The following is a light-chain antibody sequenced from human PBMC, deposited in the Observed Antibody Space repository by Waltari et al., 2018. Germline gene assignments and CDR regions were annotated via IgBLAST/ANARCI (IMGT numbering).Light chain of an antibody. V-gene: IGLV2-11*01. CDR1: ISVVGTYTH. CDR3: CSYAGRYTFV. CDR2: ELT. J-gene: IGLJ1*01. Sequence: QSALTQPRSVSGSPGQSVTISCTATISVVGTYTHASWDHQHPGKPPNLIIYELTKRPSGVPDRLSGSKSGNTASLTISGLQAEDEADYYCCSYAGRYTFVFGTGTKVTVL.